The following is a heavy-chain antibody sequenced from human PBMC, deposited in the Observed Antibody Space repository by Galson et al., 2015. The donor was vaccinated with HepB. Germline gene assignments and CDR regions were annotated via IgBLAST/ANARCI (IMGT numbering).Heavy chain of an antibody. CDR2: IIPILGIA. V-gene: IGHV1-69*04. J-gene: IGHJ6*03. Sequence: SVKVSCKASGGTFSSYAISWVRQAPGQGLEWMGRIIPILGIANYAQKFQGRVTITADKSTSTAYMELSSLRSEDTAVYYCARDYLVVVPAAARDYYYYYYMDVWGKGTTVTVSS. CDR1: GGTFSSYA. D-gene: IGHD2-2*01. CDR3: ARDYLVVVPAAARDYYYYYYMDV.